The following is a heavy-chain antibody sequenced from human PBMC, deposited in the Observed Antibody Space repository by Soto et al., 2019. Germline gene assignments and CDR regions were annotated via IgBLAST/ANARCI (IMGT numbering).Heavy chain of an antibody. CDR3: ARDLLLGGYCSGGSCHGDFDY. V-gene: IGHV1-3*01. J-gene: IGHJ4*02. CDR2: INAGNGNT. Sequence: ASVKVSCKASGYTFTSYAMHWVRQAPGQRLEWMGWINAGNGNTKYSQKFQGRVTITRDTSASTAYMELSSLRSEDTAVYYCARDLLLGGYCSGGSCHGDFDYWGQGTLVTVSS. CDR1: GYTFTSYA. D-gene: IGHD2-15*01.